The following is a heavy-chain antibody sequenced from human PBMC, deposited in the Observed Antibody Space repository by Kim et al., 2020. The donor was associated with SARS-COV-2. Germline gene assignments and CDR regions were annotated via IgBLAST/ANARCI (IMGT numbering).Heavy chain of an antibody. D-gene: IGHD3-3*01. J-gene: IGHJ4*02. CDR3: AKDWGQDRGAIFGVFDY. V-gene: IGHV3-43*01. CDR1: GFTFDDYT. CDR2: ISWDGGST. Sequence: GGSLRLSCAASGFTFDDYTMHWVRQAPGKGLEWVSLISWDGGSTYYADSVKGRFTISRDNSKNSLYLQMNSLRTEDTALYYCAKDWGQDRGAIFGVFDYWGQGTLVTVSS.